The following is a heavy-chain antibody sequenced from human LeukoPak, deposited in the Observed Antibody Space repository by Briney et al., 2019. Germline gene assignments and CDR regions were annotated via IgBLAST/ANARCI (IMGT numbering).Heavy chain of an antibody. V-gene: IGHV4-30-2*01. CDR1: GGSISSGGYS. CDR2: IYHSGST. Sequence: SETLSLTCAVFGGSISSGGYSWSWIRQPPGKGLEWIGYIYHSGSTYYNPSLKSRVTISVDRSKNQFSLKLSSVSAADTAVYYCARGGAEMATNYFDYWGRGTLVTVSS. CDR3: ARGGAEMATNYFDY. D-gene: IGHD5-24*01. J-gene: IGHJ4*02.